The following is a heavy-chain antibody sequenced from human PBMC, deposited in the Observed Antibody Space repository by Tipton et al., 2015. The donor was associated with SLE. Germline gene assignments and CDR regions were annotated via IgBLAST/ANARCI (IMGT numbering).Heavy chain of an antibody. CDR3: ARSGGVVVPAAPVAYFQH. CDR1: GGSFSGYY. D-gene: IGHD2-2*01. V-gene: IGHV4-34*01. CDR2: INHSGST. Sequence: LRLSCAVYGGSFSGYYWSWIRQPPGKGLEWIGEINHSGSTNYNPSLKSRVTISVDTSKNQFSLKLSSVTAADTAVYYCARSGGVVVPAAPVAYFQHWGQGTLVTVSS. J-gene: IGHJ1*01.